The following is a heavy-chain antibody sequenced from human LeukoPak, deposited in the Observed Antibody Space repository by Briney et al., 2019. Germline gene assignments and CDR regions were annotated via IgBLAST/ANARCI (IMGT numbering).Heavy chain of an antibody. CDR2: ISGGGGST. J-gene: IGHJ4*02. Sequence: WGSLRLSCAAPGFTFTSYSMNWVRQAPGKGLEWVSTISGGGGSTYYADSVKGRFTISRDNSKNTLYLQVNSLRAEDTAVYYCAKGGKWDVTPFDYWGQGTLVTVSS. CDR3: AKGGKWDVTPFDY. V-gene: IGHV3-23*01. D-gene: IGHD1-26*01. CDR1: GFTFTSYS.